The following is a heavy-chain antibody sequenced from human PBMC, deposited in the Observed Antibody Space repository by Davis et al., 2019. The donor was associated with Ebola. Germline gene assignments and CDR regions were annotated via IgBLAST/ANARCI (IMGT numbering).Heavy chain of an antibody. CDR1: RFLFSNSV. CDR3: AREDAQGLYYYYGMDV. V-gene: IGHV3-30-3*01. CDR2: ISYNGDKT. J-gene: IGHJ6*02. Sequence: GESLKISCTASRFLFSNSVMHWIRQTPGKGLEWVAAISYNGDKTYYVDSVRGRFTISRDNSANTVYLQMNSLRAEDTAVYYCAREDAQGLYYYYGMDVWGQGTTVTVSS.